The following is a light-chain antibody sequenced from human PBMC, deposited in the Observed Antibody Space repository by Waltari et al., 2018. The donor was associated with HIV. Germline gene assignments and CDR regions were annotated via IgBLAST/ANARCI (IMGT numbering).Light chain of an antibody. CDR1: RSVSSNY. Sequence: EIVLTQSPGTLSLSPGERATLSCRASRSVSSNYLAWYQHKPGQAPRLLIYGISSRATGIPDRFGGSGSGTDFTLTISGLEPEDFALYYCQQYGGSPRTFGQGTRVEIK. CDR3: QQYGGSPRT. J-gene: IGKJ1*01. V-gene: IGKV3-20*01. CDR2: GIS.